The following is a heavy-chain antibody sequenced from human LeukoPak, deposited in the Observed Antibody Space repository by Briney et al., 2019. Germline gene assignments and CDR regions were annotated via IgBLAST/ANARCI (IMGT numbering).Heavy chain of an antibody. Sequence: GGSLRFSCAASGFTFSSYGMHWVRQAPGKGLEWVTFIRYDGSNKYYADSVKGRFTISRDNSKNTLYLQMNTLRAEDTAMYYCAKGYYGDLTNNWFDPWGQGTLVTVSS. CDR2: IRYDGSNK. CDR1: GFTFSSYG. CDR3: AKGYYGDLTNNWFDP. D-gene: IGHD4-17*01. J-gene: IGHJ5*02. V-gene: IGHV3-30*02.